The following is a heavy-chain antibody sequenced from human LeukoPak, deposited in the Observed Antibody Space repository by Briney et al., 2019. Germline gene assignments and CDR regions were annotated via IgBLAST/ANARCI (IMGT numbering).Heavy chain of an antibody. CDR3: ARGTRSSSYASDY. D-gene: IGHD6-6*01. V-gene: IGHV3-21*01. Sequence: KSGGSLRLSCAASGFTFSSYSMNWVRQAPGKGLEWVSSISSSSSYIYYADSVKGRFTISRDNAKNSLYLQMNSLGAEDTAVYYCARGTRSSSYASDYWGQGTLVTVSS. CDR1: GFTFSSYS. J-gene: IGHJ4*02. CDR2: ISSSSSYI.